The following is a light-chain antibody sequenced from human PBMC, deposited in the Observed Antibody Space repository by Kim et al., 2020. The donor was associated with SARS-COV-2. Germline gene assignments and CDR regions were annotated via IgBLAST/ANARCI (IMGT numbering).Light chain of an antibody. CDR2: DAS. J-gene: IGKJ1*01. V-gene: IGKV3-20*01. Sequence: FPGETATLSCRASQRVTGTYLAWYKQKPGQAPTLLIADASIRAAGMPDRFSGSGYGTDFTLNISRVEPGDSAVYHCQQYGDSPKTFGQGTKVDIK. CDR1: QRVTGTY. CDR3: QQYGDSPKT.